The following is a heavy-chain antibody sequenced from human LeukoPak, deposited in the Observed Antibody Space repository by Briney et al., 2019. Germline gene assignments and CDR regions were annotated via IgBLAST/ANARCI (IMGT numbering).Heavy chain of an antibody. CDR1: GGSFSGYY. Sequence: SETLSLTCAVYGGSFSGYYCTWIRQPPGKGLEWIGEINHNGGTNYNPSLKSRVTISVDTSRSQFSLKLSSVTAADTAVYYCARGGIADRLSRWGRGTLVTVSS. V-gene: IGHV4-34*01. CDR3: ARGGIADRLSR. J-gene: IGHJ4*02. D-gene: IGHD6-6*01. CDR2: INHNGGT.